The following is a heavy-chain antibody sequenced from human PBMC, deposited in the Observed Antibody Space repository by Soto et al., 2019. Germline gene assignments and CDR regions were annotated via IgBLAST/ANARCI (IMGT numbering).Heavy chain of an antibody. Sequence: GGSLRLSCAASGFTFSSYGMHWVRQAPGKGLEWVAVIWYDGSNKYYADSVKGRFTNPRDNSKKMLYLQMNSLRAEARAVYYGARAFGVRGVVIIPARGRDFGMDVWGQGTTVTVSS. J-gene: IGHJ6*02. D-gene: IGHD3-3*01. CDR3: ARAFGVRGVVIIPARGRDFGMDV. CDR2: IWYDGSNK. V-gene: IGHV3-33*01. CDR1: GFTFSSYG.